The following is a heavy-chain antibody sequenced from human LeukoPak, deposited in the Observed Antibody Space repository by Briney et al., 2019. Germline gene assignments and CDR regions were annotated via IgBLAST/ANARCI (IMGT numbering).Heavy chain of an antibody. CDR2: ISHDGYNK. Sequence: GRSLRLSCAASGFSFSSYGMHWVRQAPGKGLEWVAVISHDGYNKFVADSVRGRFTISRDNSNTLYLHMNSLRDEDTAVYYCVRSAFLTTEFYFDYRGHGTLVTVSS. CDR3: VRSAFLTTEFYFDY. D-gene: IGHD4-11*01. V-gene: IGHV3-33*05. CDR1: GFSFSSYG. J-gene: IGHJ4*01.